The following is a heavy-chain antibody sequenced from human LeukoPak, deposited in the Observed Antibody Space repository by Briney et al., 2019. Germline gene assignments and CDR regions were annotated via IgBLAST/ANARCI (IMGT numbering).Heavy chain of an antibody. CDR2: IYYTGDT. CDR1: GVSISSYY. CDR3: TRHPRIIAGNPYFDY. J-gene: IGHJ4*02. V-gene: IGHV4-59*08. D-gene: IGHD6-13*01. Sequence: PSETLSLTCTVSGVSISSYYWNWIRQAPGKGLEWIGYIYYTGDTKFNPSLKSRVTISLDTSKNQFSLKLTSVTAANTAVYYCTRHPRIIAGNPYFDYWGQGTVVTVSS.